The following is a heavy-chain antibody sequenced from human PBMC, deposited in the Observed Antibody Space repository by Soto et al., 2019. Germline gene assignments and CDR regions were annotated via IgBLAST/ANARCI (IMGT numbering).Heavy chain of an antibody. CDR1: GYTFTNYA. CDR2: INTGKGNT. CDR3: ARAGDDCSAANCYVIDY. Sequence: ASVKVSCKASGYTFTNYAMHWVRQAPGQRLEWMGWINTGKGNTKYSQKFQGRVTITRDTSASTAYMELSSLRSEDTAMYYCARAGDDCSAANCYVIDYWGQGTLVTVSS. J-gene: IGHJ4*02. V-gene: IGHV1-3*04. D-gene: IGHD2-2*01.